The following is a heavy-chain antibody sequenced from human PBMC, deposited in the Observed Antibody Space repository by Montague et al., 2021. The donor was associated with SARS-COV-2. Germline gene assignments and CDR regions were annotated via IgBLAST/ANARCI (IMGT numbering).Heavy chain of an antibody. J-gene: IGHJ6*02. D-gene: IGHD3-10*01. CDR2: NYTSGST. CDR1: GGSISSGSYY. Sequence: TLSLTCTVSGGSISSGSYYWSWIRQANGKELEWIGHNYTSGSTNYNPSLNSRVTISVDTSKNQFSLKLSSVTAADTAVYYCARVGVGTMVRGVIPAYYYYGMDVWGQGTTVTVSS. CDR3: ARVGVGTMVRGVIPAYYYYGMDV. V-gene: IGHV4-61*09.